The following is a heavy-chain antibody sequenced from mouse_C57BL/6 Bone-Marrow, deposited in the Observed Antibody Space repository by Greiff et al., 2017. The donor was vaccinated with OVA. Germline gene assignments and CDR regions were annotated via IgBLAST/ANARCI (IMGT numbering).Heavy chain of an antibody. CDR3: AKGGRVFYAMDY. V-gene: IGHV1-74*01. D-gene: IGHD6-2*01. CDR2: IHPSGSDT. J-gene: IGHJ4*01. CDR1: GYTFTSYW. Sequence: QVQLQQPGAELVKPGASVKVSCKASGYTFTSYWMHWVKQRPGQGLEWIGRIHPSGSDTNYNQKFKGKATLTVDKSSSTAYMQLSSLTSEDSAVYDCAKGGRVFYAMDYWGQGTSVTVSS.